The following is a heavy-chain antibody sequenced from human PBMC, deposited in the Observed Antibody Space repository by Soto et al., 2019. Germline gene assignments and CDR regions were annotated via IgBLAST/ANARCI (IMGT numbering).Heavy chain of an antibody. V-gene: IGHV4-39*01. CDR2: IYYSGST. J-gene: IGHJ6*02. CDR1: GGSISSSSYY. Sequence: SETLSLTSTVSGGSISSSSYYWGWIRQPPEKGLEWIGSIYYSGSTYYNPSLKSRVTISVDTSKNQFSLKLSSVTAADTAVYYCASVGYYDSSGYLRPRYYYYGMDVWGQGTTVTVSS. CDR3: ASVGYYDSSGYLRPRYYYYGMDV. D-gene: IGHD3-22*01.